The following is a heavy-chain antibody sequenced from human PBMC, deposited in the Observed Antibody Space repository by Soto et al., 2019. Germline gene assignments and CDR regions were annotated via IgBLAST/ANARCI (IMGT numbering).Heavy chain of an antibody. D-gene: IGHD2-2*02. Sequence: SETLSLTCTVSGGSISSSSYYWGWIRQPPGKGLEWIGSIYYSGSTYYNPSLKSRVTISVDTSTNQFSLKLSSVTSADTAVYYCARDRGYCSSTSCYTGRVYGMDVWGQGPRSPSP. CDR2: IYYSGST. J-gene: IGHJ6*02. CDR3: ARDRGYCSSTSCYTGRVYGMDV. V-gene: IGHV4-39*07. CDR1: GGSISSSSYY.